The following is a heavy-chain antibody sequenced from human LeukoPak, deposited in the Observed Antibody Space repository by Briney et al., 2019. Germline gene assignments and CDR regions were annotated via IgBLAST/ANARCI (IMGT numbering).Heavy chain of an antibody. CDR2: INHSGST. D-gene: IGHD5-12*01. CDR3: ARRLSKYSGYVSTLYYFDY. CDR1: GGSFSGYY. J-gene: IGHJ4*02. Sequence: PSETLSLTCAVYGGSFSGYYWSWIRQPPGKGLEWIGEINHSGSTNYNPSLKSRVTISVDTSKNQFSLKLSSVTAADTAVYYCARRLSKYSGYVSTLYYFDYWGQGTLVTVSS. V-gene: IGHV4-34*01.